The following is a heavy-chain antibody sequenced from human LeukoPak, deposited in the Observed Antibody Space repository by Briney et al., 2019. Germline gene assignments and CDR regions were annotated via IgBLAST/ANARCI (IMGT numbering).Heavy chain of an antibody. CDR1: GGTFSSYA. V-gene: IGHV1-69*04. CDR3: ARRAVAGPSFSY. CDR2: IIPILGIA. D-gene: IGHD6-13*01. Sequence: ASVKVTCKASGGTFSSYAFSWLRQAPGQGLEWMGRIIPILGIANYAQKFQGRVTITADKSTSTAYMELSSLRSEDTAVYYCARRAVAGPSFSYCGAGTLVTVSS. J-gene: IGHJ4*02.